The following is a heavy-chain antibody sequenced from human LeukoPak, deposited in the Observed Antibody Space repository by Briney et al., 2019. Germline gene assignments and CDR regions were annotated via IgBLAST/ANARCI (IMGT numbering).Heavy chain of an antibody. Sequence: GESLKISCKGSGYSFTSYWIGWVRQMPGKGLEWMGIIYPGDSDTRYSPSFQGQVTISADKSISTAYLQWSSLKASDTAMYYCARQLDSGYVGGAFDIWGQGTMVTVSS. CDR2: IYPGDSDT. CDR3: ARQLDSGYVGGAFDI. J-gene: IGHJ3*02. V-gene: IGHV5-51*01. CDR1: GYSFTSYW. D-gene: IGHD5-12*01.